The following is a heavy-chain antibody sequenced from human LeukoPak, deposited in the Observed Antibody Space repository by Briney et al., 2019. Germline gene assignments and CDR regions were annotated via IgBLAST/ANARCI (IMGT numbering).Heavy chain of an antibody. V-gene: IGHV3-30*18. CDR3: AKHTHSSGYYSPFDY. CDR2: ISYDGSNK. D-gene: IGHD3-22*01. J-gene: IGHJ4*02. CDR1: GFTFSSYG. Sequence: GGSLRLSWAASGFTFSSYGMHWVRQAPGKGLEWVAVISYDGSNKYYADSVKGRFTISRDNSKNTLYLQMNSLRAEDTAVYYCAKHTHSSGYYSPFDYWGQGTLVTVSS.